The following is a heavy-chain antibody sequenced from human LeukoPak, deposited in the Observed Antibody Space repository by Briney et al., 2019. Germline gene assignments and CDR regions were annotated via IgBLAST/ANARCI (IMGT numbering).Heavy chain of an antibody. CDR1: GFTFSNAW. CDR3: TTDGYGSGSYLSFEYYYYYYYMDV. J-gene: IGHJ6*03. D-gene: IGHD3-10*01. V-gene: IGHV3-15*01. CDR2: IKSKTDGGTT. Sequence: PGGSLRLSCAASGFTFSNAWMSWVRQAPGKGLEWVGRIKSKTDGGTTDYAAPVKGRFTISRDDSKNTLYLQMNSLKTEDTAVYYCTTDGYGSGSYLSFEYYYYYYYMDVWGKGTTVTVSS.